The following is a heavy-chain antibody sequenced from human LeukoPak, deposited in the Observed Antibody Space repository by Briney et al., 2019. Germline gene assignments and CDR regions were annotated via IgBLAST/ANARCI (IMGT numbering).Heavy chain of an antibody. Sequence: PGGSLRLSCAASGFTFSSYWMSWVRQAPGKGLEWVANIKQDGSEKYYVDSVKGRFTISRDNSKNSLYLQMNSLRAEDTAVYYCASPQGYCSTTSCSGLDYWGQGTLVAVSS. CDR3: ASPQGYCSTTSCSGLDY. J-gene: IGHJ4*02. CDR2: IKQDGSEK. CDR1: GFTFSSYW. V-gene: IGHV3-7*03. D-gene: IGHD2-2*01.